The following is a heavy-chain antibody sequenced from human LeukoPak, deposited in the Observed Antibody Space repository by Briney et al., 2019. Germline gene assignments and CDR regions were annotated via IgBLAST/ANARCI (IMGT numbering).Heavy chain of an antibody. V-gene: IGHV3-23*01. J-gene: IGHJ5*02. CDR1: GFTFSSYA. CDR3: ARDLGQYYDTSDNWFDP. D-gene: IGHD3-22*01. CDR2: ISGSGGST. Sequence: GGSLRLSRAASGFTFSSYAMSWVRQAPGKGLEWVSAISGSGGSTYYADSVKGRFTISRDNAKNTLNLQMNSLRAEDTAVYYCARDLGQYYDTSDNWFDPWGQGTLVTVSS.